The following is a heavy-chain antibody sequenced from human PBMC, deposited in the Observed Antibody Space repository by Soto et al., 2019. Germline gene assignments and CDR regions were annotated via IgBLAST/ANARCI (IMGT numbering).Heavy chain of an antibody. D-gene: IGHD1-1*01. V-gene: IGHV3-53*01. CDR2: LYDLDGT. Sequence: DVQLVASGGGLIQPGESLRLSCEAFGFTVSGKKYVAWVRQAPGKGLEWVSALYDLDGTYYADSVKGRFTTSSDSSRTTLYLQMNSLRPDDTAVYSCATWHLQEHAYDIWGQGTMVTVSS. CDR1: GFTVSGKKY. J-gene: IGHJ3*02. CDR3: ATWHLQEHAYDI.